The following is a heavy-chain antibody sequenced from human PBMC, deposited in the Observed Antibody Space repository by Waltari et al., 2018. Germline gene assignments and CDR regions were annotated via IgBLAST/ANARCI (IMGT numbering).Heavy chain of an antibody. CDR3: AKDPRLPATAIGGWFDP. D-gene: IGHD2-2*02. CDR1: GFTSSRYA. J-gene: IGHJ5*02. CDR2: ISGSGGST. V-gene: IGHV3-23*04. Sequence: EVQLVESGGGLVQPGGSLRLSCAASGFTSSRYAMRWVRQAPGKGLEWVSAISGSGGSTYYSDSVKGRFTISRDNSKNTLYLQMNSLRAEDTAVYYCAKDPRLPATAIGGWFDPWGQGTLVTVSS.